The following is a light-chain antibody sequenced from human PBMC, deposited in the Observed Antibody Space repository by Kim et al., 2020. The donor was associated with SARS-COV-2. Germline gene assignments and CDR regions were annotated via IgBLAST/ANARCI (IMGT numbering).Light chain of an antibody. V-gene: IGKV1-33*01. J-gene: IGKJ5*01. CDR2: DAS. CDR3: QQCDNLPIT. Sequence: DIQMTQFPSSLSASVGDRVTITCQASQDISNYLNWYQQKPGNAPKVLIYDASNFATGVPSRFSGSGSGTDFTFTISSLQPEDVATYFCQQCDNLPITFGQGTRLEIK. CDR1: QDISNY.